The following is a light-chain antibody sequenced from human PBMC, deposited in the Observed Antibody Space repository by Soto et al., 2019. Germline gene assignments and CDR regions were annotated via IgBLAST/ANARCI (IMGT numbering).Light chain of an antibody. CDR3: SSYAGSMV. CDR2: EVS. J-gene: IGLJ2*01. V-gene: IGLV2-8*01. CDR1: SSDVGGYNY. Sequence: QSALTQPPSASGSPGQSVTISCIGTSSDVGGYNYVSWYQQPPGKAPKLMIYEVSNRPAGVPDRFSDSKSGNTASLSVSGLQAEDESDYCCSSYAGSMVFGGGTKVTVL.